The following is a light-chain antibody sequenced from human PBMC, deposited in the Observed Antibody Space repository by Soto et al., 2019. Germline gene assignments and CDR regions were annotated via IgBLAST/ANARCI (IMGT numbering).Light chain of an antibody. CDR3: QQYNTWPPLT. CDR1: QSVSSY. J-gene: IGKJ4*01. CDR2: GAS. Sequence: EIVMTQSQATLSVSPVERATLSCRASQSVSSYLAWYQQKPGQAPRLLIYGASTRATGIPARFSGSRSGTKFTLTISSLQSEDFAVYYCQQYNTWPPLTFGGGTKVEIK. V-gene: IGKV3-15*01.